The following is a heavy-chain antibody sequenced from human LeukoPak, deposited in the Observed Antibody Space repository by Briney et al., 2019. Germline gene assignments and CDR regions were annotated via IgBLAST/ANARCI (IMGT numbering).Heavy chain of an antibody. D-gene: IGHD3-16*01. J-gene: IGHJ3*02. V-gene: IGHV1-69*13. CDR1: GGTFSSYA. Sequence: SVKVSCKASGGTFSSYAISWVRQAPGQGLEWMGGIIPIFGTANYAQKFQGRVTITADESTSTAYMELSSLRSEDTAVYYCARDLRSGGSDAFDIWGQGTMVTVSS. CDR3: ARDLRSGGSDAFDI. CDR2: IIPIFGTA.